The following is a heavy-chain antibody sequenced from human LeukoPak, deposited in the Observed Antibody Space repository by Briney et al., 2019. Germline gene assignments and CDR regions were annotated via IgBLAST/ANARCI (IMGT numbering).Heavy chain of an antibody. D-gene: IGHD1-26*01. V-gene: IGHV3-9*01. CDR3: AKDLLEGAPAGGGFDY. CDR1: GFTFGDYA. CDR2: ISWNSGSI. Sequence: ETGGSLRLSCAASGFTFGDYAMHWVRQAPGKGLEWVSGISWNSGSIGYADSVKGRFTISRDNAKNSLYLQMNSLRAEDTALYYCAKDLLEGAPAGGGFDYWGQGTLVTVSS. J-gene: IGHJ4*02.